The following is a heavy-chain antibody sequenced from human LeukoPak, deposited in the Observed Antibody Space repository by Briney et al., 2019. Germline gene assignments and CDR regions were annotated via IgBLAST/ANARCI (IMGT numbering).Heavy chain of an antibody. CDR1: GGTFSSYA. D-gene: IGHD6-6*01. V-gene: IGHV1-69*13. J-gene: IGHJ6*03. Sequence: ASVKVSCKASGGTFSSYAISWVRQAPGQGLEWMGGIIPIFGTANYAQKFQGRVTITADESTSTAYMELSSLRSEDTAVYYCTHSSSSSYYYYYMDVWGKGTTVTVSS. CDR2: IIPIFGTA. CDR3: THSSSSSYYYYYMDV.